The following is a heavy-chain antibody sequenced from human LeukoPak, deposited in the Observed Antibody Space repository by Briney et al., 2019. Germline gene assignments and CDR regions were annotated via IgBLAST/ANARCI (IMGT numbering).Heavy chain of an antibody. J-gene: IGHJ3*02. CDR1: GFSFDDYP. Sequence: GGSLRLSCAASGFSFDDYPMHWVRQAPGKGLEWVSLINEDGGKTFYADSVRGRFTISRDNSKNSLYLQMKSLRTEDTALYYCAKEIDTLGTNAFDIWGQGTIVTVSS. CDR2: INEDGGKT. D-gene: IGHD2-15*01. CDR3: AKEIDTLGTNAFDI. V-gene: IGHV3-43*02.